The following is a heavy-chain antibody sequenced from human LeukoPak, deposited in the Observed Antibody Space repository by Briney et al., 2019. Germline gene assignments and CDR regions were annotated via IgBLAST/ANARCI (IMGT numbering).Heavy chain of an antibody. D-gene: IGHD4-23*01. CDR2: IIPIFGTA. J-gene: IGHJ6*03. CDR1: GGTFSSYA. Sequence: SVKVSCKASGGTFSSYAISWVRQAPGQGLEWMGGIIPIFGTANYAQKFQGRVTITADKSTSTAYMELSSLRSEDTAVYYCARGVRAPRYYYYYYMDVWGKGTTVTVSS. CDR3: ARGVRAPRYYYYYYMDV. V-gene: IGHV1-69*06.